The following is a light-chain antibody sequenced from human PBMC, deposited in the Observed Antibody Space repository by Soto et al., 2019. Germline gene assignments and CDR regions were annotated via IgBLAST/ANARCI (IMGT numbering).Light chain of an antibody. CDR1: SSNIGNNY. J-gene: IGLJ2*01. CDR2: DNY. CDR3: GTGDSSLSVVV. Sequence: QSVLTQPPSVSAAPGQKVTISCSGSSSNIGNNYVSWYQQLPGTAPKLLIYDNYKRPSGIPDRFSGSKSGTSATLDITGLQTGDEADYYCGTGDSSLSVVVFGGGTKVTVL. V-gene: IGLV1-51*01.